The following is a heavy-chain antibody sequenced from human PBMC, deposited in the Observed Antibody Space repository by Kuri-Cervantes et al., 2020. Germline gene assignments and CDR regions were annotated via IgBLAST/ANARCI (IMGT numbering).Heavy chain of an antibody. D-gene: IGHD1-1*01. Sequence: ASVKVSCKASGYTFTSYYMHWVRQAPGQGLEWMGIINPSGGSTSYAQKFQGRVTMTRDTSTSTAYMDLSSLTSDDTAVYYCARNPYGTGWFDPWGQGTQVTVSS. V-gene: IGHV1-46*01. J-gene: IGHJ5*02. CDR2: INPSGGST. CDR3: ARNPYGTGWFDP. CDR1: GYTFTSYY.